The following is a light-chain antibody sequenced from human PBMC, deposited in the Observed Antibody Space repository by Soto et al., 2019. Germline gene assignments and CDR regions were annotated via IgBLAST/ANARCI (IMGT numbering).Light chain of an antibody. V-gene: IGLV1-40*01. J-gene: IGLJ2*01. Sequence: QPVLTQPPSVSGAPGQRVTISCTGSNSNIGAGFDVNWYQHLPGTAPKLLIYGDTIRPSGVPDRFSGSKSATSASLAIAGLQVEDGGDYYCQSYDSSLSGPVVFGGGTSSPS. CDR1: NSNIGAGFD. CDR3: QSYDSSLSGPVV. CDR2: GDT.